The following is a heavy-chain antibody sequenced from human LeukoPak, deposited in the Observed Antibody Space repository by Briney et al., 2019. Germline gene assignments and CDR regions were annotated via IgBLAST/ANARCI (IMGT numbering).Heavy chain of an antibody. Sequence: SETLSLTCAVYGGSFSGYYWSWIRQPPGKGLEWIGEINHSGSTNYNPSLKSRVTISVDTSKNQFSLKLSSVTAADTAVYYCARVGYDILTGFLEYFQHWGQGTLVTVSS. CDR2: INHSGST. CDR3: ARVGYDILTGFLEYFQH. J-gene: IGHJ1*01. V-gene: IGHV4-34*01. D-gene: IGHD3-9*01. CDR1: GGSFSGYY.